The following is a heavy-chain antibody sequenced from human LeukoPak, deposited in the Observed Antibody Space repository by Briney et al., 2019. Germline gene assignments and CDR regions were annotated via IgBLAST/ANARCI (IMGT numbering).Heavy chain of an antibody. V-gene: IGHV4-30-4*08. D-gene: IGHD3-3*01. CDR3: ASLTFWSGYYIDY. J-gene: IGHJ4*02. Sequence: SETLSLTCTVSGGSISSSSYYWSWIRQPPGKGLEWIGYIYYSGSTYYNPSLKSRVTISVDTSKNQFSLKLSSVTAADTAVYYCASLTFWSGYYIDYWGQGTLVTVSS. CDR1: GGSISSSSYY. CDR2: IYYSGST.